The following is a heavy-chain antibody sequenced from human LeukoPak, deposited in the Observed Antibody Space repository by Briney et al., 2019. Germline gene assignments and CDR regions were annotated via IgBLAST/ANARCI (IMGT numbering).Heavy chain of an antibody. CDR3: ARAYCSGGSCYFLDY. J-gene: IGHJ4*02. CDR1: GFTFSSYG. Sequence: GGSLRLSCAASGFTFSSYGMHWVRQAPGKGLEWVAVIWYDGSNKYYADSVKGRFTISRDNSKNTLYLQMNNLRAEDTAVYYCARAYCSGGSCYFLDYWGQGTLVTVSS. D-gene: IGHD2-15*01. CDR2: IWYDGSNK. V-gene: IGHV3-33*01.